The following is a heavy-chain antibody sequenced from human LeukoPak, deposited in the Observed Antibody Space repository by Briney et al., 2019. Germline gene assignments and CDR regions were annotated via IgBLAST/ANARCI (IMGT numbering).Heavy chain of an antibody. D-gene: IGHD5-24*01. V-gene: IGHV1-69*13. CDR2: IIPIFGTA. CDR3: ARGRRRYRPEMATDD. CDR1: GGTFSSYA. J-gene: IGHJ4*02. Sequence: GASVKVSCKASGGTFSSYAISWVRQAPGQGLEWMGGIIPIFGTANYAQKFQGRVTITADESTSTAYMELSSLRSEDTAVYYCARGRRRYRPEMATDDWGQGTLVTVSS.